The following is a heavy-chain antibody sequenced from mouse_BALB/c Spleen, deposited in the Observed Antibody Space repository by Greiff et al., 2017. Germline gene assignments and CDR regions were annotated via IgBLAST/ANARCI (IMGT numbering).Heavy chain of an antibody. J-gene: IGHJ3*01. Sequence: VQLKQFGAELVKPGASVKISCKASGYTFTDYNMDWVKQSQGKSLEWIGDINPNYDSTSYNQKFKGKATLTVDKSSSTADMERRSLTSEDTAVYYCAREGKYGNWLAYWGQGTLVTVSA. CDR3: AREGKYGNWLAY. CDR1: GYTFTDYN. V-gene: IGHV1-18*01. D-gene: IGHD2-10*02. CDR2: INPNYDST.